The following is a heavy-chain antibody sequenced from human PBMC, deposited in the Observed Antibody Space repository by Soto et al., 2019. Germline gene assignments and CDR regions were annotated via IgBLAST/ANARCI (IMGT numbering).Heavy chain of an antibody. J-gene: IGHJ4*02. CDR2: ISDDGKIT. Sequence: WGSLRLSCGASGVVVKMYYMHWVCKVQGKGPEWDSRISDDGKITTYADSVKDRITISRDNAKDTLYLQLDNLRGDDTGLYYWMRGRRASSSGTGAYWGRGTQVTVSS. V-gene: IGHV3-74*01. CDR3: MRGRRASSSGTGAY. CDR1: GVVVKMYY. D-gene: IGHD2-2*01.